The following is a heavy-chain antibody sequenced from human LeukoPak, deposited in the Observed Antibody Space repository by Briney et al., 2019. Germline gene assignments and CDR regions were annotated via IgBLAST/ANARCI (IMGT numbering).Heavy chain of an antibody. CDR1: GYTFTGYY. D-gene: IGHD3-22*01. CDR3: ARGPRGYYDSSGYGY. CDR2: INPNSGGT. V-gene: IGHV1-2*02. Sequence: ASVKVSCKASGYTFTGYYMHWVRQAPGQGLEWMGWINPNSGGTNYAQKFQGRVTMTRDTSIGTAYMELSRLRSDDTAVYYCARGPRGYYDSSGYGYWGQGTLVTVSS. J-gene: IGHJ4*02.